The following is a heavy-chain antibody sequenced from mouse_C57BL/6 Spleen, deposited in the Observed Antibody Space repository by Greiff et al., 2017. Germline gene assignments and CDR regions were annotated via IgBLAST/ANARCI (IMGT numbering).Heavy chain of an antibody. CDR1: GYTFTSYW. V-gene: IGHV1-72*01. D-gene: IGHD2-4*01. CDR3: ARYGGYYDYDVAWFAY. CDR2: IDPNSGGT. J-gene: IGHJ3*01. Sequence: VQLQQPGAELVKPGASVKLSCKASGYTFTSYWMHWVKQRPGRGLEWIGRIDPNSGGTKSNEKFKSKATLTVDKPSSTAYMQLSSLASEDSAVYYCARYGGYYDYDVAWFAYWGQGTLVTVSA.